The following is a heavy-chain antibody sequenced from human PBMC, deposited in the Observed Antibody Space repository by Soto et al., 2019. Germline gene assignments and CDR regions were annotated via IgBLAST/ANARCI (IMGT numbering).Heavy chain of an antibody. D-gene: IGHD1-7*01. CDR1: GFMFSIYE. Sequence: GGSLRLSCAASGFMFSIYEMNWVRQAPGKGLEWVSYISSGGINIHYADSVKGRFTISRDNAKNSLYLQMDNLRAEDTAVYYCARDHPNRNYGTCFDYWGQGTPVTVSS. V-gene: IGHV3-48*03. J-gene: IGHJ4*02. CDR3: ARDHPNRNYGTCFDY. CDR2: ISSGGINI.